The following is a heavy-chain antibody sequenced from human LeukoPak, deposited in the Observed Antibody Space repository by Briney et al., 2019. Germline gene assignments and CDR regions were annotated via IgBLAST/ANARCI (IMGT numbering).Heavy chain of an antibody. D-gene: IGHD2-2*03. J-gene: IGHJ4*02. CDR2: ISGSGSSI. CDR1: GFTFSNYG. V-gene: IGHV3-48*01. Sequence: GGSLRLSCAASGFTFSNYGMHWVRQAPGKGLEWVAYISGSGSSIYYLDSVKGRFTISRDNAKNSLYLQMNSLRPEDTAVYYCAKSGKILGYWGRGTLVTVSS. CDR3: AKSGKILGY.